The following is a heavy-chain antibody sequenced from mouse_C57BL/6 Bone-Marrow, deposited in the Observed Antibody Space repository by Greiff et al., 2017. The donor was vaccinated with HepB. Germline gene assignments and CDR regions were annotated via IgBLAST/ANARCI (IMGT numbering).Heavy chain of an antibody. J-gene: IGHJ3*01. CDR3: ARYYYGSSYGFAY. Sequence: QVQLQQSGAELVMPGASVKLSCKASGYTFTSYWMHWVKQRPGQGLEWIGEIDPSDSYTNYNQKFKGKSTLTVDKSSSTAYMQLSSLTSEDSAVYYCARYYYGSSYGFAYWGQGTLVTVSA. D-gene: IGHD1-1*01. CDR2: IDPSDSYT. CDR1: GYTFTSYW. V-gene: IGHV1-69*01.